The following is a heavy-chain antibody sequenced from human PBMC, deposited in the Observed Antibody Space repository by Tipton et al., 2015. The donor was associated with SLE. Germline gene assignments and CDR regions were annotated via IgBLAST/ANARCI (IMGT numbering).Heavy chain of an antibody. CDR2: IYNSGTT. D-gene: IGHD3-3*01. CDR1: GDSISSQY. V-gene: IGHV4-59*11. CDR3: ARTITISGLVTYAFGF. Sequence: TLSLTCSVSGDSISSQYWSWGRQPPGKGLEWIGYIYNSGTTNYNPSLESRVTISGDTSKNQFSLKLNSVTAADTAVYYCARTITISGLVTYAFGFWGQGRQVTVSS. J-gene: IGHJ4*02.